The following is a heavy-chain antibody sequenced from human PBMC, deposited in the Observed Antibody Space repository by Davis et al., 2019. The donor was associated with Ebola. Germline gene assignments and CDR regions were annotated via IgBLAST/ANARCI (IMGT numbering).Heavy chain of an antibody. J-gene: IGHJ4*02. CDR1: GYTFTSYG. Sequence: ASVKVSCKASGYTFTSYGISWVRQAPGQGLEWMGWISAYNGNTNYAQKLQGRVTMTTDTSTSTAYMELRSLRSDDTAVYYCARDKGSIFGVVITPVDYWGQGTLVTVSS. D-gene: IGHD3-3*01. CDR3: ARDKGSIFGVVITPVDY. CDR2: ISAYNGNT. V-gene: IGHV1-18*01.